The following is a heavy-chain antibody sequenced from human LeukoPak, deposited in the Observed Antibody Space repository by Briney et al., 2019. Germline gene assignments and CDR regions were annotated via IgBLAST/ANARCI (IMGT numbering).Heavy chain of an antibody. Sequence: SETLSLTCTVSGGSISSYYWSWIRQPPGKGLEWIGDIYYSGSTNYNPSLKSRVTISVDTSKNQFSLKLSSVTAADTAVYYCAREGRNYGDPYFDLWGRGTLVTVSS. CDR1: GGSISSYY. J-gene: IGHJ2*01. CDR2: IYYSGST. D-gene: IGHD4-17*01. CDR3: AREGRNYGDPYFDL. V-gene: IGHV4-59*01.